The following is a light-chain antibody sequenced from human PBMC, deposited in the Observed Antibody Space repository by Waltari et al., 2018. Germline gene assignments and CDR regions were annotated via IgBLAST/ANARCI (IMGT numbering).Light chain of an antibody. CDR3: GAWDSSLSAYV. CDR1: TTNIGNEY. V-gene: IGLV1-51*01. CDR2: DNY. Sequence: QSVVTQPPSVSATPGQKVTISCSGSTTNIGNEYVSWYQQLPGTAPKLLVYDNYKRPSGIPDRFSGSKSGTSATLGITGVQTGDEAHYYCGAWDSSLSAYVFGTGTEVTVL. J-gene: IGLJ1*01.